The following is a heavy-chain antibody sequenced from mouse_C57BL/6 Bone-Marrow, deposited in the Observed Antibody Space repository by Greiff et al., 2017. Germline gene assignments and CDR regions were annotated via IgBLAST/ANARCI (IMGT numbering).Heavy chain of an antibody. J-gene: IGHJ4*01. Sequence: EVQRVESGPELVKPGASVKMSCKASGYTFTDYNMHWVKQSHGKSLEWIGYINPNNGGTSYNQKFKGKATLTVNKSSRTAYMELRSLTSEDSAVYYCARWGYYGSSPYAMDYWGQGTSVTVSS. CDR2: INPNNGGT. CDR1: GYTFTDYN. CDR3: ARWGYYGSSPYAMDY. V-gene: IGHV1-22*01. D-gene: IGHD1-1*01.